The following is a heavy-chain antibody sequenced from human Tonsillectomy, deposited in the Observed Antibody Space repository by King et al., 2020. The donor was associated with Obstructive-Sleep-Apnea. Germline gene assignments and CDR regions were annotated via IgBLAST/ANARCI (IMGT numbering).Heavy chain of an antibody. Sequence: VQLVESGGGVVQPGRSLRLSCEASGFSFGSYAMHWVRQAPDKGLEWVAVLSYDGSDKYYADSVKGRFTISRDNSKNTLYLQMNSLRLEDTAVYYCAKGVFSGLYSGFVSWGQGTLVTVSS. D-gene: IGHD3/OR15-3a*01. CDR3: AKGVFSGLYSGFVS. J-gene: IGHJ4*02. V-gene: IGHV3-30*04. CDR2: LSYDGSDK. CDR1: GFSFGSYA.